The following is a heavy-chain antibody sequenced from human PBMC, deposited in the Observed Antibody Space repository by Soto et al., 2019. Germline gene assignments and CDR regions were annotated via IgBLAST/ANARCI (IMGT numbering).Heavy chain of an antibody. CDR2: IYPGDSDT. V-gene: IGHV5-51*01. D-gene: IGHD5-12*01. CDR1: GYSFTSYW. Sequence: GESLKISCKGSGYSFTSYWIGWVRQMPGKGLEWMGIIYPGDSDTRYSPSFQGQVTISADKSISTAYLQWSSLKASDTAMYYCATSLRPTATGGYFDYWGQGTLVTVSS. J-gene: IGHJ4*02. CDR3: ATSLRPTATGGYFDY.